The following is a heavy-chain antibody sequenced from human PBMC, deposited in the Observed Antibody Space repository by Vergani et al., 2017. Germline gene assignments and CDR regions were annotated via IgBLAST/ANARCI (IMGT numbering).Heavy chain of an antibody. V-gene: IGHV3-23*01. CDR1: GFTFSSYA. Sequence: EVQLLESGGGLVQPGGSLRLSCAASGFTFSSYAMSWVRQAPGKGLEWVSAISGSGGSTYYADSVKGRFTISRDNSKNTLYLQMNSLRAEETAVYYCAKDCSSTSCSPGDYWGQGTLVTVSS. J-gene: IGHJ4*02. CDR2: ISGSGGST. D-gene: IGHD2-2*01. CDR3: AKDCSSTSCSPGDY.